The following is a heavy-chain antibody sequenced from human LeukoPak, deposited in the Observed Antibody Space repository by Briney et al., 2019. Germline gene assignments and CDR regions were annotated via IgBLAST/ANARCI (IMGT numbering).Heavy chain of an antibody. Sequence: SETLSLTCTVSGGSISSYYWSWIRQPAGKGLEWIGRIYTSGSTNYNPSLKSRVTMSVDTSKNQFSLKLSSVTAADTAVYYCARVDCSGGSCCLDYWGQGTLVTVSS. CDR1: GGSISSYY. CDR2: IYTSGST. D-gene: IGHD2-15*01. CDR3: ARVDCSGGSCCLDY. J-gene: IGHJ4*02. V-gene: IGHV4-4*07.